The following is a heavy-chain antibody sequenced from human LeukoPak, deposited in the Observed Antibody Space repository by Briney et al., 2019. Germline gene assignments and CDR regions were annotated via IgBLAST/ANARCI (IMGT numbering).Heavy chain of an antibody. CDR2: IYYSGST. D-gene: IGHD3-10*01. J-gene: IGHJ6*03. Sequence: SETLSLTCTVSGGSISSYYWSWIRQPPGKGLEWIGYIYYSGSTNYNPSLKSRVTISVDTSKNQFSLKLSSVTAADTAVYYCAGSSTYGSGSYYTEYYYYYYMDVWGKGTTVTISS. CDR3: AGSSTYGSGSYYTEYYYYYYMDV. CDR1: GGSISSYY. V-gene: IGHV4-59*01.